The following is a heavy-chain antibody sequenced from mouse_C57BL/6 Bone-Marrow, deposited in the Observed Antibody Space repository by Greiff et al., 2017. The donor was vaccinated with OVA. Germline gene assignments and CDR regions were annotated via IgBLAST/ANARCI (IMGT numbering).Heavy chain of an antibody. CDR1: GYTFTSYW. V-gene: IGHV1-59*01. J-gene: IGHJ3*01. Sequence: QVQLQQPGAELVRPGTSVKLSCTASGYTFTSYWMHWVKQRPGQGLEWIGVIDPSDSYTNYNQKFKGTATMTVDTSSSTAYMQLSSLTSEDTAVYYCARWGGFYCAYWGQGPLVSVSA. CDR3: ARWGGFYCAY. CDR2: IDPSDSYT. D-gene: IGHD2-1*01.